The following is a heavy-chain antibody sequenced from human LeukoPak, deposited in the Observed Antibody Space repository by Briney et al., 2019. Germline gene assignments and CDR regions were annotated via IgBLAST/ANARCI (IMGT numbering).Heavy chain of an antibody. CDR1: GGSISSSSYY. J-gene: IGHJ5*02. Sequence: SETLSLTCTVSGGSISSSSYYWGWIRQPPGKGLEWIGSIYYSGSTYYSPSLKSRVTISVDTSKNQFSLKLSSVTAADTAVYYCASGESRIVVVPAAARHWFDPWGQGTLVTVSS. V-gene: IGHV4-39*01. D-gene: IGHD2-2*01. CDR2: IYYSGST. CDR3: ASGESRIVVVPAAARHWFDP.